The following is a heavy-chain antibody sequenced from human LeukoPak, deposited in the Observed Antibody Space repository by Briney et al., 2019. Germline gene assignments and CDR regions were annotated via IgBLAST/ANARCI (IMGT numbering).Heavy chain of an antibody. D-gene: IGHD2-8*01. Sequence: GESLKISCKGSGYSFTNYWIGWVRQMPGKGLEWMGIIYPGDSDTRCSPSFQGQVTISADKSINTAYLQWSSLKASDTAMYYCARTNDDDAFDIWGQGTMVTVSS. J-gene: IGHJ3*02. CDR1: GYSFTNYW. V-gene: IGHV5-51*01. CDR3: ARTNDDDAFDI. CDR2: IYPGDSDT.